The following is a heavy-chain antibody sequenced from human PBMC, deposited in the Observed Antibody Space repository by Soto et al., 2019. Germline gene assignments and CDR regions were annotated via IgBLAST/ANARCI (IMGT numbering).Heavy chain of an antibody. CDR2: MNPNSGNT. D-gene: IGHD2-21*02. CDR3: ARSWGAIYCRGDCCYDY. V-gene: IGHV1-8*01. J-gene: IGHJ4*02. Sequence: ASVKVSCKASGYTFTSYDINWVRQATGQGLEWMGWMNPNSGNTGYAQKFQGRVTMTRNTSISTAYMELRSLRSDDTAVYYCARSWGAIYCRGDCCYDYWGQGTLVTVSS. CDR1: GYTFTSYD.